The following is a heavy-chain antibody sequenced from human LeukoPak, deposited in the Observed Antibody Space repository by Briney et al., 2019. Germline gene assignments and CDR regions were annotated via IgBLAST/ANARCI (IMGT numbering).Heavy chain of an antibody. CDR1: GFTFSSYA. J-gene: IGHJ4*02. CDR3: AKGPYYYDSSGYYYVSYFDY. D-gene: IGHD3-22*01. Sequence: GGSLRLSCAASGFTFSSYAMSWVRQAPGKGLEWVSAISGSGGSTYYADSVKGRFTISRDNSKNTLYLQMNSLRAEDTAVYYCAKGPYYYDSSGYYYVSYFDYWGQGTLVTVSS. V-gene: IGHV3-23*01. CDR2: ISGSGGST.